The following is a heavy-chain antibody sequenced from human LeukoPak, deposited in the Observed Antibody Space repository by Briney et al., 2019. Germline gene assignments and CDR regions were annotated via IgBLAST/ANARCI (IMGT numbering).Heavy chain of an antibody. J-gene: IGHJ6*03. Sequence: SETLSLTCAVYGGSFSGYYWSWIRQPPGKGLEWIGEINHSGSTNYNPPLKSRVSISVDTSKNQFSLKLSSVTAADTAVYYCAREDRVVVVPAATWGYYYYMDVRGKGTTVTVSS. CDR3: AREDRVVVVPAATWGYYYYMDV. D-gene: IGHD2-2*01. CDR1: GGSFSGYY. V-gene: IGHV4-34*01. CDR2: INHSGST.